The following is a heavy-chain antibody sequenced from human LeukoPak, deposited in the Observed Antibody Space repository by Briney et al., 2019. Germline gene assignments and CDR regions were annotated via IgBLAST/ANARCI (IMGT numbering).Heavy chain of an antibody. CDR3: ARLRYYGSGSYYKNWFDP. CDR2: INPSGGST. D-gene: IGHD3-10*01. J-gene: IGHJ5*02. CDR1: GYTFTGYY. V-gene: IGHV1-46*01. Sequence: ASVKVSCKASGYTFTGYYIHWVRQAPGQGLEWMGKINPSGGSTSYAQNFQGRVTMTRDTSTTTVYMELSSLRSEDTAVYYCARLRYYGSGSYYKNWFDPWGQGTLVTVSS.